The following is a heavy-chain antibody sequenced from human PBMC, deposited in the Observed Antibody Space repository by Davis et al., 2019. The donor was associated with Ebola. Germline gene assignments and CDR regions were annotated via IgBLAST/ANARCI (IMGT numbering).Heavy chain of an antibody. V-gene: IGHV2-5*02. CDR1: GFSLSTSGVG. J-gene: IGHJ4*02. CDR2: IYRDNDK. CDR3: VKRLYLMRDYSFGYFDY. Sequence: SGPTLVKPTQTLTLTCTFSGFSLSTSGVGVGWIRQPPGKALEWLALIYRDNDKRYSPSLKSRLTITKDTSRNQVVLTVTNTDPMDTGTYYCVKRLYLMRDYSFGYFDYWGQGILVTVSS. D-gene: IGHD4-11*01.